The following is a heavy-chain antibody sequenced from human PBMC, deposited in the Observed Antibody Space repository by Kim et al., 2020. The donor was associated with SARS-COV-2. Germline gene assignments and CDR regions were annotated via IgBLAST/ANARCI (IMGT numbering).Heavy chain of an antibody. D-gene: IGHD6-13*01. CDR3: ARRGVYSSSWYGY. J-gene: IGHJ4*02. V-gene: IGHV4-34*01. Sequence: YNPSLKSRVTISVDTSKNQFSLKLSSVTAADTAVYYCARRGVYSSSWYGYWGQGTLVTVSS.